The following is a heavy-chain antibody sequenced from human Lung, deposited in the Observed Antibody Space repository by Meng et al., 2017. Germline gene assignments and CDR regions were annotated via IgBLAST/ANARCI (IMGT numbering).Heavy chain of an antibody. CDR1: GYNFPDYY. CDR3: ARDEDISAAGKLFGDY. CDR2: IDPKSGDT. Sequence: VPLVQSGAEVKKPGASVKVSCKPSGYNFPDYYIHWVRLAPGQGLEWMGHIDPKSGDTRYAQKFQGRVTMTGDTSIGTAYMELTGLRSDDTALYYCARDEDISAAGKLFGDYWGQGTLVTVSS. J-gene: IGHJ4*02. V-gene: IGHV1-2*06. D-gene: IGHD6-13*01.